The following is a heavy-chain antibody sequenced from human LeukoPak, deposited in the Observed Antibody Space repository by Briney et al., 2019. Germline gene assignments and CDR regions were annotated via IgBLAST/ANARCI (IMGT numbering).Heavy chain of an antibody. CDR1: GFTFSSCG. Sequence: GGSLRLTCAASGFTFSSCGMHWVRQAPGKGLEGVAVIWYDGSNKYYADSVKGRFTISRDDSKNTLYLQMNSLRAEDTAVYYCARDGSGRDIDNWGQGTLVTVPS. CDR3: ARDGSGRDIDN. D-gene: IGHD1-26*01. CDR2: IWYDGSNK. J-gene: IGHJ4*02. V-gene: IGHV3-33*01.